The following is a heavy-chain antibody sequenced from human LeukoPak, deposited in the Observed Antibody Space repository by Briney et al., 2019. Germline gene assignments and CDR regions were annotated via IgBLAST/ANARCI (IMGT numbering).Heavy chain of an antibody. J-gene: IGHJ5*02. V-gene: IGHV3-11*05. Sequence: GGSLRLSCAASGFTFSDYYMSWIRQAPGKGLEWVSYISSSSSYTNYADSVKGRFTISRDNAKNSLYLQMNSLRAEDTAMYYCARAMGEGILWNWFDPWGQGTLVTVSS. CDR3: ARAMGEGILWNWFDP. CDR2: ISSSSSYT. CDR1: GFTFSDYY. D-gene: IGHD2-21*01.